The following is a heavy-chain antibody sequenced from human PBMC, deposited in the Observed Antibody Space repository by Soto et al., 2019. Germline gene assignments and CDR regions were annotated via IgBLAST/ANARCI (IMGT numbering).Heavy chain of an antibody. CDR2: ISYTENT. Sequence: SETLSLTCTVSGSSVSRYYWGWIRQPPGKGLECIGYISYTENTNYNPSLKSRVTMSLDTSRNQISLNLTSVSAADTAVYYCERHATGSYDHWGRGALVTVSS. CDR3: ERHATGSYDH. CDR1: GSSVSRYY. J-gene: IGHJ4*02. V-gene: IGHV4-59*08.